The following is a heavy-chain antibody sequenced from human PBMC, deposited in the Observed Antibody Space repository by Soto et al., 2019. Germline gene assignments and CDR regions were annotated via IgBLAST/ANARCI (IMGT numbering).Heavy chain of an antibody. CDR2: MNPHSGDT. J-gene: IGHJ6*02. D-gene: IGHD2-2*01. CDR1: GYTFVNYE. V-gene: IGHV1-8*01. CDR3: ARGTSSPLDV. Sequence: ASVKVSCKASGYTFVNYEINWVRQATGQGLEWLGWMNPHSGDTFYAQNFQGRVTMTRDTSISTAYMELSSLRSEDTAVYYCARGTSSPLDVWGQGTTVTVSS.